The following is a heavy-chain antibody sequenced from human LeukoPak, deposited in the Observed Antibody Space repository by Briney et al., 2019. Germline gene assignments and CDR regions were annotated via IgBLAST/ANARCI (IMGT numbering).Heavy chain of an antibody. CDR3: AAYGGNSGGIGY. D-gene: IGHD4-23*01. CDR1: GGTFSSYA. CDR2: IIHILGIA. V-gene: IGHV1-69*04. J-gene: IGHJ4*02. Sequence: SVKVSCKASGGTFSSYAISWVRQAPGQGLEWMGRIIHILGIANYAQKFQGRVTITADKSTSTAYMELSSLRSEDTAVYYCAAYGGNSGGIGYWDQGTLVTVPS.